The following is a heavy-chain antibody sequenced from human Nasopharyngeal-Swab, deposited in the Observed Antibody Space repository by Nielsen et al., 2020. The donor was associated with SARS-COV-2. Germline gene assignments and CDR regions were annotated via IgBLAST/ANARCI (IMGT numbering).Heavy chain of an antibody. CDR3: ARAGKGYCSSTSCYTHFDY. CDR2: ISYDGSNN. D-gene: IGHD2-2*02. V-gene: IGHV3-30-3*01. J-gene: IGHJ4*02. CDR1: GFTFSSYA. Sequence: GESLKISCAASGFTFSSYAMHWVRQAPGKGLEWVAVISYDGSNNYYADSVKGRFTISRDNSKNTLYLQMNSLRAEDTAVYYCARAGKGYCSSTSCYTHFDYWGQGTLVTVSS.